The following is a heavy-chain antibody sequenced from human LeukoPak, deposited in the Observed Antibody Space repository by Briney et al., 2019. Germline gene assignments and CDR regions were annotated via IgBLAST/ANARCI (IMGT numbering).Heavy chain of an antibody. CDR1: GGSISSYY. Sequence: SETLSLTCTVSGGSISSYYWSWIRQPPGKGLEWIGYIYYSGSTNYNPSLKSRVTISVDTSKSQFSLKLSSVTAADTAVYYCARRFQYYDILTGYFEGSVDAFDIWGQGTMVTVSS. V-gene: IGHV4-59*08. J-gene: IGHJ3*02. D-gene: IGHD3-9*01. CDR2: IYYSGST. CDR3: ARRFQYYDILTGYFEGSVDAFDI.